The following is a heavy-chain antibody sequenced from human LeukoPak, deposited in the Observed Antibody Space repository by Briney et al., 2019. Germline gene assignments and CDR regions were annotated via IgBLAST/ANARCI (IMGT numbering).Heavy chain of an antibody. V-gene: IGHV3-23*01. CDR2: ISGSGGST. Sequence: GGSLRLSCAASGFSFSSYAMSWVRQAPGKGLEWVSAISGSGGSTYSADSVKGRFTISRDNSKNTLYLQMNSLRAEDTAVYYCAKDEDSSGWYLGYWGQGTLVTVSS. CDR1: GFSFSSYA. D-gene: IGHD6-19*01. J-gene: IGHJ4*02. CDR3: AKDEDSSGWYLGY.